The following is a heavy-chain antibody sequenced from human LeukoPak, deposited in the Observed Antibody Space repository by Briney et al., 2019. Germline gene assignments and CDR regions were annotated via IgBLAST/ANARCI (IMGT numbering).Heavy chain of an antibody. CDR1: GFTFSSYW. Sequence: GGSLRLSCAASGFTFSSYWMSWVRQAPGKGLEWVANIKQDGSEKYYVDSVKGRFTISRDNAKNSLYLQMNSLRAEDTAVYYCAKDEGSGWSWLDYWGQGTLVTVSS. CDR2: IKQDGSEK. CDR3: AKDEGSGWSWLDY. D-gene: IGHD6-19*01. J-gene: IGHJ4*02. V-gene: IGHV3-7*01.